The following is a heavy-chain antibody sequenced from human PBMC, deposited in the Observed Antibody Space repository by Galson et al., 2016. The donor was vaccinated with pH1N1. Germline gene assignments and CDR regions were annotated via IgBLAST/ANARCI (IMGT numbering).Heavy chain of an antibody. J-gene: IGHJ4*02. CDR1: GFTFGTYA. V-gene: IGHV3-23*01. CDR3: ARGRYDYDGDFGL. D-gene: IGHD4-23*01. CDR2: ISSSGGTT. Sequence: SLRLSCAASGFTFGTYAMTWVRQAPGKGLEWVSTISSSGGTTFYTDSVKGRFTISRDYSKNTLYLHMNSLRAGDTALYYCARGRYDYDGDFGLWGQGTLVTVSS.